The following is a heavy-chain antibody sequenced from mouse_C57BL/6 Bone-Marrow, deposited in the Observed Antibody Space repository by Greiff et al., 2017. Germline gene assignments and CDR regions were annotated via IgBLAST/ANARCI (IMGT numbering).Heavy chain of an antibody. CDR1: GYTFTSYG. J-gene: IGHJ4*01. CDR3: ARYYYGSRFLGYYAMDY. V-gene: IGHV1-81*01. D-gene: IGHD1-1*01. Sequence: VQLQQSGAELARPGASVKLSCKASGYTFTSYGISWVKQRTGQGLEWIGEIYPRSGNTYYNEKFKGKATLTADKSSSTAYMELRSLTSEDSAVYFCARYYYGSRFLGYYAMDYWGQGTSVTVSS. CDR2: IYPRSGNT.